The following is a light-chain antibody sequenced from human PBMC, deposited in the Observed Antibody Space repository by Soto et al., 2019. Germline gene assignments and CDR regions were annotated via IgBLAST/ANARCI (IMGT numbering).Light chain of an antibody. CDR1: QSVSSNY. V-gene: IGKV3-20*01. CDR2: GAS. CDR3: QQYGSSPIT. J-gene: IGKJ1*01. Sequence: ESVLTQSPGTLSLSPGERATLSCRASQSVSSNYLAWYQQKPGQAPRLLIYGASSRATGIPDRFSGSGSGTDFTLTINRLEPEDFAVYYCQQYGSSPITFGQGTKVDIK.